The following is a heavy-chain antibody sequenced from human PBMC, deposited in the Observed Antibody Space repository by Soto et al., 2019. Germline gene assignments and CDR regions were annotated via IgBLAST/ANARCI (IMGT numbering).Heavy chain of an antibody. CDR3: ARPMDRTGWLFYGQ. Sequence: GDSLKISCKGSGYSFTSYWIAWVRQMPGKGLEWMGSIFPVDSDTRYSPSFQGQVTISVDKSISTAYLQWNSVKASDTAMYYCARPMDRTGWLFYGQWGQGTLVTVPQ. D-gene: IGHD6-19*01. CDR2: IFPVDSDT. V-gene: IGHV5-51*01. CDR1: GYSFTSYW. J-gene: IGHJ4*02.